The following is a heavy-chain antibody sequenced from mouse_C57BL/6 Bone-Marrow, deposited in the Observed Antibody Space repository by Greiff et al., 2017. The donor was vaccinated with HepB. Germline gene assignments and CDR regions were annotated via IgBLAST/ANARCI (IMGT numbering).Heavy chain of an antibody. J-gene: IGHJ1*03. CDR3: AREAGYYYWYFDF. CDR1: GYTFTDYY. Sequence: QVQLQQSGPELVKPGASVKISCKASGYTFTDYYINWVKQRPGQGLEWIGWIFPGSGSTYYNEKFKGKATLTVDTSSSTAYMLLIILNSEDSAVYFCAREAGYYYWYFDFWGTGTTVTVSS. V-gene: IGHV1-75*01. D-gene: IGHD2-3*01. CDR2: IFPGSGST.